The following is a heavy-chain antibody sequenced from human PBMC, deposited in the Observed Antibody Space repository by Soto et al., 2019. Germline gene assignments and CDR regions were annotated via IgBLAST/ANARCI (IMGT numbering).Heavy chain of an antibody. V-gene: IGHV1-3*01. J-gene: IGHJ6*02. CDR3: ARDLGAMYSSIWAGGGYHYGMYG. CDR2: INAGNGNT. Sequence: ASVKVSCKVSGYTFTSYAMHWVRQAPGQRLEWMGWINAGNGNTKYSQKFQGRLTITRDTSASTTYMELISLRSEDTAVYYCARDLGAMYSSIWAGGGYHYGMYGWGQGTRVTVSS. CDR1: GYTFTSYA. D-gene: IGHD6-13*01.